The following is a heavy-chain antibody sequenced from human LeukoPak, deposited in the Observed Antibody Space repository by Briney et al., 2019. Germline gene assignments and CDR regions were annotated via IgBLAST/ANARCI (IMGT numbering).Heavy chain of an antibody. J-gene: IGHJ4*02. Sequence: GGSLRLSCAASGFTVSSNYMSWVRQAPGKGLEWVSVIYSGGSTYYADSVKGRFTISRDNSKNTLYLQMNSPRAEDTAVYYCARDLGGSYEGSDYWGQGTLVTVSS. V-gene: IGHV3-66*02. D-gene: IGHD1-26*01. CDR2: IYSGGST. CDR1: GFTVSSNY. CDR3: ARDLGGSYEGSDY.